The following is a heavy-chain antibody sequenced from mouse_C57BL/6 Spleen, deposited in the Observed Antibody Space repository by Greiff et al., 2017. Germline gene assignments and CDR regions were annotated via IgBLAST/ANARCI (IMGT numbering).Heavy chain of an antibody. CDR3: ARGGGYFDY. CDR1: GYTFTSYW. J-gene: IGHJ2*01. V-gene: IGHV1-69*01. CDR2: IDPSDSYT. Sequence: QVQLQQPGAELVMPGASVKLSCKASGYTFTSYWMHWVKQRPGQGLEWIGEIDPSDSYTNYNQKFKGKSTLTVDKSSSTAYVQLSSLTSEDSAVYYCARGGGYFDYWGQGTTLTVSS.